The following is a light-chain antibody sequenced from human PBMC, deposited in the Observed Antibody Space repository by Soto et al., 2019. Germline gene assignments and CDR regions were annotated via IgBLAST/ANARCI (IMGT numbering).Light chain of an antibody. CDR1: QSISSY. V-gene: IGKV1-39*01. Sequence: DIQMTQSPSSLSASVGDRVTITCMASQSISSYLNWYQQKPAKAPKLLLYAASSLQSGVPSRFSGSGSGTDFTLTISSLQTEDFATYYCQQSYSTPHTFGQGTKLEIK. CDR2: AAS. CDR3: QQSYSTPHT. J-gene: IGKJ2*01.